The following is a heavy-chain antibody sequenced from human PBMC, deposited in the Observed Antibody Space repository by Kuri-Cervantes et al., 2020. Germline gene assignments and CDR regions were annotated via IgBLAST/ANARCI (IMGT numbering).Heavy chain of an antibody. CDR2: ISAYNGNT. D-gene: IGHD2-15*01. V-gene: IGHV1-18*01. J-gene: IGHJ4*02. CDR3: ARGHCSGGSCYRFDY. Sequence: ASVKVSCKASGYTFTSYGISWVRQAPGQGLEWMGWISAYNGNTNYAQKFQGRVTITADKSTSTAYMELSSLRSEDTAVYYCARGHCSGGSCYRFDYWGQGTLVTVSS. CDR1: GYTFTSYG.